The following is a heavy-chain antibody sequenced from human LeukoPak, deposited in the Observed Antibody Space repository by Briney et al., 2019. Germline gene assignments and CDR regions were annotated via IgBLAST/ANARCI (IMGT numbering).Heavy chain of an antibody. V-gene: IGHV3-7*03. CDR1: GFTFSNYW. CDR3: ATASPYCSGDYCRLRFDY. D-gene: IGHD3-22*01. J-gene: IGHJ4*02. CDR2: INEDGSER. Sequence: PGGSLRLSCAASGFTFSNYWMNWVRQAPGKGLEWVATINEDGSERYYMDSMKGRFTISRDNGDNSLYLQTNSLRAEDTAVYYCATASPYCSGDYCRLRFDYWGQGTLVTVSS.